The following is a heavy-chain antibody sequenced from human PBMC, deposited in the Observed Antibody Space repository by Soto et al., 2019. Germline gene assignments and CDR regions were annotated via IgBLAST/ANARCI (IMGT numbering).Heavy chain of an antibody. V-gene: IGHV3-73*01. CDR1: GFTFSGSA. J-gene: IGHJ4*02. D-gene: IGHD3-10*01. CDR3: TRLDGSGSYSF. CDR2: IRSKANSYAT. Sequence: GGSLRLSCAASGFTFSGSAMHWVRQASGKGLEWVGRIRSKANSYATAYAASVKGRFTISRDDSKNTAYLQMNSLKTEDTAVYYCTRLDGSGSYSFWGQGTLVTVSS.